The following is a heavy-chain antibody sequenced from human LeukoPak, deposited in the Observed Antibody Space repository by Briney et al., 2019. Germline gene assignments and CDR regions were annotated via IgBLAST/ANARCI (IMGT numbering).Heavy chain of an antibody. CDR3: AKGAGFDYVWKKSRCFDY. D-gene: IGHD3-16*01. CDR2: INVNEVHA. J-gene: IGHJ4*02. V-gene: IGHV1-18*01. Sequence: ASVRVSCKASGFTFSTSDIFWVRQAPGQGLEYMGWINVNEVHADYAQNFQGRISMFTDTSTNTAYMELAGLKSNDTAVYYCAKGAGFDYVWKKSRCFDYWGQGTLVTVSS. CDR1: GFTFSTSD.